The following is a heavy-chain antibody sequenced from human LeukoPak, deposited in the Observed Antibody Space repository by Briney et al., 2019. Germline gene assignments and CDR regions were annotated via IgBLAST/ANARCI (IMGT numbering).Heavy chain of an antibody. CDR2: IYTSGST. CDR3: ARDSGQYQPRGSSYYYYYCMDV. D-gene: IGHD2-2*01. Sequence: SETLSLTCTVSGGSISSYYWSWIRQPAGKGLEWIGRIYTSGSTNYNPSLKSRVTMSVDTSKNQFSLNLSSVTAADTAVYYCARDSGQYQPRGSSYYYYYCMDVWGKGTTVTISS. J-gene: IGHJ6*03. CDR1: GGSISSYY. V-gene: IGHV4-4*07.